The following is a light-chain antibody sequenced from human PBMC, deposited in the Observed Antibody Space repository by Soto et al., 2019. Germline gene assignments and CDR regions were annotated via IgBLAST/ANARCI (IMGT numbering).Light chain of an antibody. CDR2: DAS. CDR3: QQRLNWPPG. J-gene: IGKJ1*01. CDR1: QSVTNY. Sequence: EIFLTPSPDTLSLSPVERATLSCRASQSVTNYIAWYQQRPGQAPRLLIYDASNRATGVPARFSGSGSGTDFTLTISDLEPADFGLYYCQQRLNWPPGFGQGTKVDIK. V-gene: IGKV3-11*01.